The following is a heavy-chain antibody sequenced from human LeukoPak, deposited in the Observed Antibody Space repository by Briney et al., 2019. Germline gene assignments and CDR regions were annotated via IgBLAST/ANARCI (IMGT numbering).Heavy chain of an antibody. J-gene: IGHJ3*02. D-gene: IGHD2-8*01. CDR1: GFTFDDYA. CDR3: AKDLIMYYVEGYAFDI. V-gene: IGHV3-9*01. Sequence: PGRSLRLSCAASGFTFDDYAMHWVRQAPGKGLEWVSGISWNSGSIGYADSVKGRFTISRDNAKNSLYLQMNSLRAEDTALYYCAKDLIMYYVEGYAFDIWGQGTMVTVSS. CDR2: ISWNSGSI.